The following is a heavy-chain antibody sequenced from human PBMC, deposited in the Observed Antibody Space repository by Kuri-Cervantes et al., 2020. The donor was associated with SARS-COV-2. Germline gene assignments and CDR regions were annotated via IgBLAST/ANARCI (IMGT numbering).Heavy chain of an antibody. CDR1: GGSFSGYY. D-gene: IGHD2-2*01. CDR2: INHTGST. V-gene: IGHV4-34*01. Sequence: GSLKISCAVYGGSFSGYYWSWIRQSPGKGLVWIGEINHTGSTNYNPSLKSRVTISVDTSKNQFSLKLSSVTAADTAVHYCARELGVPAATYFDYWGQGTLVTVSS. CDR3: ARELGVPAATYFDY. J-gene: IGHJ4*02.